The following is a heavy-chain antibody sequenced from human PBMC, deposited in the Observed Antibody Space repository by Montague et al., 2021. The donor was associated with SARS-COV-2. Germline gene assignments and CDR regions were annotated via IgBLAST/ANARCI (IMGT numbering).Heavy chain of an antibody. CDR3: ARYGDYGSWFDP. CDR1: GFSLNTSGEG. Sequence: VKPTQTLTLTCTFSGFSLNTSGEGVGWVRQPPGKALEWLALIYWDDDKRYSPSLKSRSTISKDTTENEVVLTVANMDPVDTATYYCARYGDYGSWFDPWGQGTLVTVSS. CDR2: IYWDDDK. D-gene: IGHD4-17*01. V-gene: IGHV2-5*02. J-gene: IGHJ5*02.